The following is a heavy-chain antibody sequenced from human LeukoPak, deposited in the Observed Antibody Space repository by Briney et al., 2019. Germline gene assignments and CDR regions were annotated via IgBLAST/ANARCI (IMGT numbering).Heavy chain of an antibody. Sequence: PGGSLRLSCAASGFTFSSYNINWVRQAPGKGLEWVSVIHTGGTTHYTDSVKGRFTISKDNSNNTVYLQMNSVRVEDTAVYYCARVWFGYFFQWGQGALVTVSS. J-gene: IGHJ4*02. CDR2: IHTGGTT. CDR1: GFTFSSYN. V-gene: IGHV3-53*01. D-gene: IGHD3-10*01. CDR3: ARVWFGYFFQ.